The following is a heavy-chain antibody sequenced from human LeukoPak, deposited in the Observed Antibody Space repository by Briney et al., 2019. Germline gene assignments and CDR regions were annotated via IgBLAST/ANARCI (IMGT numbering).Heavy chain of an antibody. Sequence: GGSLRLSCAASGFTFSTYAMSWVRQAPGKGLEWVSAISGSGGSTYYADSVKGRFTISRDNSKNTLYLQMNILRAEDTAVYYCVKDQKYFVVVPLDAFDIWGQGTMVTVSS. D-gene: IGHD2-2*01. CDR2: ISGSGGST. CDR3: VKDQKYFVVVPLDAFDI. V-gene: IGHV3-23*01. CDR1: GFTFSTYA. J-gene: IGHJ3*02.